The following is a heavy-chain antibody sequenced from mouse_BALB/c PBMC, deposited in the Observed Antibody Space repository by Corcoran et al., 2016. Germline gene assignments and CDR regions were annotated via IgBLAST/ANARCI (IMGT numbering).Heavy chain of an antibody. V-gene: IGHV9-1*02. CDR2: INTYTGEP. D-gene: IGHD2-4*01. J-gene: IGHJ3*01. CDR3: ARGGITPFAY. Sequence: QIQLVQSGPELKKPGETVKISCKASGYTFTNYGMNWVKQAPGKGLKWMGWINTYTGEPTYADDFKGRCAFSLETSASTAYLQINNLKNEDMATYFCARGGITPFAYWGQGTLVTVSA. CDR1: GYTFTNYG.